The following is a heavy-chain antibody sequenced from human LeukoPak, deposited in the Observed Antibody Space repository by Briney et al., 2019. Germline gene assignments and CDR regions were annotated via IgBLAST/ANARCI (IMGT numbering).Heavy chain of an antibody. CDR2: IIPIFGTA. Sequence: GASVKVPCKASGYTFTSYGISWVRQAPGQGLEWMGGIIPIFGTANYAQKFQGRVTITADESTSTAYMELSSLRSEDTAVYYCARDEFQGRYDSSGYQVYYYGMDVWGQGTTVTVSS. J-gene: IGHJ6*02. D-gene: IGHD3-22*01. V-gene: IGHV1-69*13. CDR3: ARDEFQGRYDSSGYQVYYYGMDV. CDR1: GYTFTSYG.